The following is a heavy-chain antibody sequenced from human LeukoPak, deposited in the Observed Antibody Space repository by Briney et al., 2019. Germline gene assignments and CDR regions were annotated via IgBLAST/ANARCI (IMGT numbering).Heavy chain of an antibody. Sequence: GGCLRLSCAASGFIFTDYGFHWVRQAPGKGLEWVAANWSDSTNMFYAQSVEGRFIIQRDDYQNTVYLEMSSLRAEDTAVYYCTKDAQRGFDYSNSFQFWGQGSLVTVSS. V-gene: IGHV3-33*06. D-gene: IGHD4-11*01. CDR3: TKDAQRGFDYSNSFQF. J-gene: IGHJ4*02. CDR1: GFIFTDYG. CDR2: NWSDSTNM.